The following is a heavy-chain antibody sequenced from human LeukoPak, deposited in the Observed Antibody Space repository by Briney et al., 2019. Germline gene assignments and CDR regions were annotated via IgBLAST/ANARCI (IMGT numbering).Heavy chain of an antibody. V-gene: IGHV5-51*01. J-gene: IGHJ4*02. CDR1: GYSFTSYW. CDR3: ARRGSSGWYGWDY. CDR2: IYPGDSDT. D-gene: IGHD6-19*01. Sequence: GESLKISCKGSGYSFTSYWIGWARQMPGKGLEWMGIIYPGDSDTRYSPSFQGQVTISADKSISTAYLQWSSLKASGTAMYYCARRGSSGWYGWDYWGQGTLVTVSS.